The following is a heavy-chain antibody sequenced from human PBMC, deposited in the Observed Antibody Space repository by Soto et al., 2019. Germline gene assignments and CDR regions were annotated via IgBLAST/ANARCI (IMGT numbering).Heavy chain of an antibody. CDR3: ARDRGRGKPPFYFDSGVYPYYYYCVWAV. CDR2: IYYSGST. V-gene: IGHV4-31*03. D-gene: IGHD1-26*01. Sequence: PSETLSLTCTVSGGSISSGGYYWSWIRQHPGKGLEWIGYIYYSGSTYYNPSLKSRVTISVDTSKNQFSLKLSSLTAADTAVYNWARDRGRGKPPFYFDSGVYPYYYYCVWAVGAKGTTAPVPP. J-gene: IGHJ6*04. CDR1: GGSISSGGYY.